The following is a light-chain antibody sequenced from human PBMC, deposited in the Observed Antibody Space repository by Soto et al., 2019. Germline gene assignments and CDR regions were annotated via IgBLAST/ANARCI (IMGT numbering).Light chain of an antibody. CDR3: SSYTSTSTYV. J-gene: IGLJ1*01. CDR1: SSDIGAYNY. V-gene: IGLV2-14*03. Sequence: QSAPTQPASVSGSPGQSITISCTGTSSDIGAYNYVSWYQLHPGQAPKLMIFDVSDRPSGVSNRFSGSKSANTASLTISGLQAEDEADYYCSSYTSTSTYVFGTGTKLTVL. CDR2: DVS.